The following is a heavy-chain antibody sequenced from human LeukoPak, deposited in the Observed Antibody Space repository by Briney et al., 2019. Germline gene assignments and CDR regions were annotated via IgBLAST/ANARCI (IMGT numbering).Heavy chain of an antibody. Sequence: PSETLSLTCTVSGGSISSSSYYWGWIRQPPGKGLEWIGSIYYSGSTYYNPSLKSRVTISVDTSKNQFSLKLSSVTAADTAVYYCARVSAVAGKGGWFDPWGQGTLVTVSS. CDR3: ARVSAVAGKGGWFDP. V-gene: IGHV4-39*07. CDR2: IYYSGST. CDR1: GGSISSSSYY. J-gene: IGHJ5*02. D-gene: IGHD6-19*01.